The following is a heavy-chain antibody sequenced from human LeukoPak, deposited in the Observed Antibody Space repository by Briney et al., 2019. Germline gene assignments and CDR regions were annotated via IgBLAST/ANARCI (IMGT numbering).Heavy chain of an antibody. D-gene: IGHD1-1*01. V-gene: IGHV3-23*01. CDR3: ARSGNDASRTSLNY. J-gene: IGHJ4*02. CDR1: GITFSVYA. Sequence: GGSLRLSCAASGITFSVYAMTWVRQVPGRGLEWVSDISGRGENTYYADSVKGRFTISRDNSMNTLYLQMNSLRAEDTAVYYCARSGNDASRTSLNYWGQGTLVTVS. CDR2: ISGRGENT.